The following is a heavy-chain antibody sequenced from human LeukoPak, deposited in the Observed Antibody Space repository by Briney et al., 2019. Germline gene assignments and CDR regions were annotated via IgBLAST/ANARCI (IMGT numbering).Heavy chain of an antibody. CDR3: AKESGGRLYYYYYMDV. V-gene: IGHV3-23*01. CDR1: GFTFSSYA. CDR2: ISGSGGST. D-gene: IGHD1-14*01. Sequence: GGSLRLSCAASGFTFSSYAMSWVRQAPGKGLEWVSAISGSGGSTYYADSVKGRFTISRDNSKNTLYLQMNSLRAEDTAVYYCAKESGGRLYYYYYMDVWGKGTTVTVS. J-gene: IGHJ6*03.